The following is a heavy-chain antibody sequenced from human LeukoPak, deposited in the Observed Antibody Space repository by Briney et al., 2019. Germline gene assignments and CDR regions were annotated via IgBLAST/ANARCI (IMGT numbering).Heavy chain of an antibody. D-gene: IGHD5-18*01. CDR3: AKDRDTAMVFDY. Sequence: GGSLRLSCAASGFTFSSYGMHWVRQAPGKGLEWVAVISFDGSNKYYADSVKGRFTISRDNSKNTLYLQMNSLRADDTAVYYCAKDRDTAMVFDYWGQGTLVTVSS. CDR2: ISFDGSNK. CDR1: GFTFSSYG. V-gene: IGHV3-30*18. J-gene: IGHJ4*02.